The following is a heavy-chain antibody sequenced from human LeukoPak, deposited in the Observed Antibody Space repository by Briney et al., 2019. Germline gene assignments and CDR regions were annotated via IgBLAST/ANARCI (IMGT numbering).Heavy chain of an antibody. CDR1: GGSISSYY. J-gene: IGHJ3*02. V-gene: IGHV4-59*08. Sequence: SETLSLTCTVSGGSISSYYWSWIRQPPGKGLEWIAYIYYSGSTDYNPSLKSRVTISLDTSKNQFSLKLSSVTAADTAVYYCARHDPIVGTPDAFDIWGQGTLVTVSS. CDR2: IYYSGST. CDR3: ARHDPIVGTPDAFDI. D-gene: IGHD1-26*01.